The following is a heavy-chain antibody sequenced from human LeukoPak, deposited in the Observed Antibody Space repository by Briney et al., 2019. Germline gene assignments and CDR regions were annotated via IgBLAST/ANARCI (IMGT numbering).Heavy chain of an antibody. Sequence: SVKVSCKASGGTXSTYAISWVRQAPGQGLEWVVRIVPILGTANYAQNFQGRVTITADRSTTTAYMELSSLRSEDTAVYYCARVPQGSSWPYYFDYWGQGTLVTVSS. J-gene: IGHJ4*02. CDR2: IVPILGTA. V-gene: IGHV1-69*04. D-gene: IGHD6-13*01. CDR1: GGTXSTYA. CDR3: ARVPQGSSWPYYFDY.